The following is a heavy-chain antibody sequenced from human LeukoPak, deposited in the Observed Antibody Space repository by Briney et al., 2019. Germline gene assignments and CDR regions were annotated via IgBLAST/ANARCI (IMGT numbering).Heavy chain of an antibody. V-gene: IGHV1-8*01. CDR1: GYTFTSYD. CDR3: ARGLARTSMVTRGGVRFDY. Sequence: ASVKVSCKASGYTFTSYDINWVRQATGQALEWMGWMNPNSGNTGYAQKFQGRVTMTRNTSISTAYMELCSLRSEDTAVYYCARGLARTSMVTRGGVRFDYWGQGTLVTVSS. J-gene: IGHJ4*02. D-gene: IGHD5-18*01. CDR2: MNPNSGNT.